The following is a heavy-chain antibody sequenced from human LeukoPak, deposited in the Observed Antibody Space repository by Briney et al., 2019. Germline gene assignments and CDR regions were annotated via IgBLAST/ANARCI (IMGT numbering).Heavy chain of an antibody. J-gene: IGHJ4*02. CDR3: ALWVMVRGVNDY. D-gene: IGHD3-10*01. CDR2: ISGSGGST. Sequence: GGSLRLSCAASGFTFSSCAMSWVRQAPGKGLEWVSAISGSGGSTYYADSVKGRFTISRDNSKNTLYLQMNSLRAEDTAVYYCALWVMVRGVNDYWGQGTLVTVSS. CDR1: GFTFSSCA. V-gene: IGHV3-23*01.